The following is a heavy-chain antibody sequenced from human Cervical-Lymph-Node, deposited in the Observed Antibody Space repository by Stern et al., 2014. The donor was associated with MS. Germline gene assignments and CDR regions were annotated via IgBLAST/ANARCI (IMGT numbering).Heavy chain of an antibody. V-gene: IGHV4-59*01. CDR1: GGSISSYY. Sequence: VQLQESGPGLVKPSETLSLTCTVSGGSISSYYWSWIRQPPGKGLEWIGYIYYSGSTNYNPSLKSRVTISVDTSKNQFSLKLSSVTAADTAVYYCARGNYDFWSGYPYYYYGMDVWGQGTTVTVSS. CDR2: IYYSGST. CDR3: ARGNYDFWSGYPYYYYGMDV. J-gene: IGHJ6*02. D-gene: IGHD3-3*01.